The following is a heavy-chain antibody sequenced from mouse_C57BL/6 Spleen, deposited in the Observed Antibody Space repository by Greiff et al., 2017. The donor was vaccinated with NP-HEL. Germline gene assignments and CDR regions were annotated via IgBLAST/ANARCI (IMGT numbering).Heavy chain of an antibody. CDR1: GYTFTSYW. Sequence: QVQLQQPGAELVMPGASVKLSCKASGYTFTSYWMHWVKQRPGQGLEWIGEIDPSDSYTNYNQKFKGKSTLTVDKSSSTAYMQLSSLTSEDSAVYYCARSVIYGLHCDYWGQGTTLTVSS. CDR2: IDPSDSYT. CDR3: ARSVIYGLHCDY. V-gene: IGHV1-69*01. J-gene: IGHJ2*01. D-gene: IGHD2-2*01.